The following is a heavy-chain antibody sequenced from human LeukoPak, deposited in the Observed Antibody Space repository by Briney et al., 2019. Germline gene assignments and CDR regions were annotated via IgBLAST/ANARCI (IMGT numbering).Heavy chain of an antibody. CDR1: GGSISSSSYF. D-gene: IGHD3-3*01. CDR2: VYYSGST. CDR3: ARADLYIFDC. J-gene: IGHJ4*02. V-gene: IGHV4-39*07. Sequence: SETLSLTCTGSGGSISSSSYFWGWIRQPPGKGLEWIGSVYYSGSTYYNPSLKSRVTISIDTSKNQFSLKLSSVTAADTAVYYCARADLYIFDCWGQGTLVTVSS.